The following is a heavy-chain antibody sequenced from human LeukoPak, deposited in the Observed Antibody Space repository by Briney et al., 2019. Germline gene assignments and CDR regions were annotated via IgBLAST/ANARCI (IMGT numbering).Heavy chain of an antibody. CDR1: GGSISSFF. V-gene: IGHV4-59*01. CDR3: ASDLELERNRWNYFES. CDR2: MHYSGDT. Sequence: SETLSLTCTVSGGSISSFFWSWIRQPPGKGLEWIGSMHYSGDTKYNPSLKSRVSLSIDTSKQQFSLRLSFVTAADTAVYYCASDLELERNRWNYFESWGQGTLVTVSS. J-gene: IGHJ4*02. D-gene: IGHD1-1*01.